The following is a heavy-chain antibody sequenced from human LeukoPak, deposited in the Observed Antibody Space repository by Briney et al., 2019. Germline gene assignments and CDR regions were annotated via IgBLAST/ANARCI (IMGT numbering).Heavy chain of an antibody. CDR3: ARDRSSYGSLLSDF. D-gene: IGHD5-18*01. V-gene: IGHV3-23*01. CDR2: ISGSGGST. Sequence: GGSLRLSCAASGFTFSSYAMSWVRQAPGRGVEWVSAISGSGGSTYYADSVKGRFTISRDSSRSTLYLQMNSLRAEDTALYYCARDRSSYGSLLSDFWGQGTLVTVSS. CDR1: GFTFSSYA. J-gene: IGHJ4*02.